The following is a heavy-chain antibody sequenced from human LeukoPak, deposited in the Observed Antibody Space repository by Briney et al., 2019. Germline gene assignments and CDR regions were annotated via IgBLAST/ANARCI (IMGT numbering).Heavy chain of an antibody. J-gene: IGHJ3*02. CDR3: ARGGSSLSAFDI. V-gene: IGHV3-74*01. CDR2: IQSDGST. Sequence: GGSLRLFCAASGFTFSSYWMHWVRQTRGKGLMWVARIQSDGSTIYADSVQGRFTISRDNSKNPLYLQMNSLRAEDTAVYYCARGGSSLSAFDIWGQGTMVTVSS. D-gene: IGHD1-26*01. CDR1: GFTFSSYW.